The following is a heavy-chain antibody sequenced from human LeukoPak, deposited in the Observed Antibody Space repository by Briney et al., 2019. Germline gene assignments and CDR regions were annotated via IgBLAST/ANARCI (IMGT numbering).Heavy chain of an antibody. V-gene: IGHV4-34*01. D-gene: IGHD5-18*01. CDR3: ARRGYSYGT. CDR2: INHSGST. CDR1: GGSFSGYY. J-gene: IGHJ4*02. Sequence: PSETPSLTCAVYGGSFSGYYWSWIRQPPGKGLEWIGEINHSGSTNYNPSLKSRVTISVDTSKNQFSLKLSSVTAADTAVYYCARRGYSYGTWGQGTLVTVSS.